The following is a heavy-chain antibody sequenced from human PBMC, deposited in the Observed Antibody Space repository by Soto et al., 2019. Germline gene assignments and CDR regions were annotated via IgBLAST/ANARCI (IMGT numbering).Heavy chain of an antibody. CDR3: ARVGQQQLDYYYYYGMDV. CDR2: ISAYNGNT. J-gene: IGHJ6*02. V-gene: IGHV1-18*04. D-gene: IGHD6-13*01. CDR1: GYAFTSYG. Sequence: ASVKVSCKASGYAFTSYGISWVRQAPGQGLEWMGWISAYNGNTNYAQKLQGRVTMTTDTSTSTAYMELRSLRSDDTAVYYCARVGQQQLDYYYYYGMDVWGQGTTVTVSS.